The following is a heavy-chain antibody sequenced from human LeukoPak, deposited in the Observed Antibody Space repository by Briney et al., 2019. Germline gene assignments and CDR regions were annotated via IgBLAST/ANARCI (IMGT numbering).Heavy chain of an antibody. V-gene: IGHV3-30*02. CDR2: IRYDGSNK. Sequence: PGGSLRLSCAASGFTFSSYGMSWVRQAPGKGLEWITFIRYDGSNKYYADSVKGRFTISRDNSKNTLYLQMNSLRAEDTAVYYCANSKAAAMYYFDYWGQGTMVTVSS. D-gene: IGHD6-13*01. CDR1: GFTFSSYG. CDR3: ANSKAAAMYYFDY. J-gene: IGHJ4*02.